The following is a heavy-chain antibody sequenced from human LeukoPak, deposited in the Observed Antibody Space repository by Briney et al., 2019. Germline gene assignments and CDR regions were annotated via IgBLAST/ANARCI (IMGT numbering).Heavy chain of an antibody. V-gene: IGHV4-34*01. J-gene: IGHJ4*02. Sequence: PSETLSLTCAVYGGSFSGYHWSWIRQSPGKGLEWIGEINYSGSTTNYNPSLKSRLTISIDTSKNQFSLKLSSVTAADTAVYYCARHVRFFRGPYYYDSSTSEHFDYWGQGTLVTVSS. CDR3: ARHVRFFRGPYYYDSSTSEHFDY. D-gene: IGHD3-22*01. CDR1: GGSFSGYH. CDR2: INYSGSTT.